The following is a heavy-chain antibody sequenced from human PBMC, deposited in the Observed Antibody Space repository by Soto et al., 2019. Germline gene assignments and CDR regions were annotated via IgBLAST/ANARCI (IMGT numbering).Heavy chain of an antibody. V-gene: IGHV4-30-2*01. Sequence: QLQLQESGSGLVKSSQTLSLTCAVSGGSISSGGYSWSWIRQPPGKGLEWIGDIYHSGSTYYNPSLKSRVTISVDRSKNQFSLKLSSVTVADTAVYYCARSVVVTAEFDYWGQGTLVTVSS. D-gene: IGHD2-21*02. J-gene: IGHJ4*02. CDR2: IYHSGST. CDR1: GGSISSGGYS. CDR3: ARSVVVTAEFDY.